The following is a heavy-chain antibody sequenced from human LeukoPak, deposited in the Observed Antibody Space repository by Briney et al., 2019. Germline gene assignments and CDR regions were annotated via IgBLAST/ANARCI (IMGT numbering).Heavy chain of an antibody. CDR3: ARVPHYDFWSGYPHSRGNYYYYYGMDV. CDR2: ISAYNGNT. D-gene: IGHD3-3*01. CDR1: GYTFTSYG. Sequence: GASVKVSCKASGYTFTSYGISWVRQAPGQGLEWMGWISAYNGNTNYAQKLQGRVTMTTDTSTSTAYMELRSLRSDDTAVYYCARVPHYDFWSGYPHSRGNYYYYYGMDVWGQGTTVTVSS. V-gene: IGHV1-18*01. J-gene: IGHJ6*02.